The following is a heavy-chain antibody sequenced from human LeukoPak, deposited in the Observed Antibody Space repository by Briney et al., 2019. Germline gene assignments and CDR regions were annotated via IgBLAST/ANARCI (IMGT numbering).Heavy chain of an antibody. D-gene: IGHD2-15*01. Sequence: GGCLRLSCAASGFTFSSYWMSWVRQAPGKGLEWVANIKQDGSEKYYVDSVKGRFTISRDNAKNSLYLQMNSLRAEDTAVYYCARDLVVTATQYYYYGMDVWGQGTTVTVSS. V-gene: IGHV3-7*01. CDR3: ARDLVVTATQYYYYGMDV. CDR2: IKQDGSEK. CDR1: GFTFSSYW. J-gene: IGHJ6*02.